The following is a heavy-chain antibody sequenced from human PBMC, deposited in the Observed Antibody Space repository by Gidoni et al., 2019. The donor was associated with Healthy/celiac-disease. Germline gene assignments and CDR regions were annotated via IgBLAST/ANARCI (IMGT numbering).Heavy chain of an antibody. CDR1: GFPFSSYA. Sequence: EVQLLESGGGLVQPGGSLRLSCAASGFPFSSYAMSWVRQAPGKGLEWVSAISGSGGSTYYADSVKGRFTISRDNSKNTLYLQMNSLRAEDTAVYYCAKDPFMITFGGVIATTGYWGQGTLVTVSS. D-gene: IGHD3-16*02. CDR2: ISGSGGST. J-gene: IGHJ4*02. V-gene: IGHV3-23*01. CDR3: AKDPFMITFGGVIATTGY.